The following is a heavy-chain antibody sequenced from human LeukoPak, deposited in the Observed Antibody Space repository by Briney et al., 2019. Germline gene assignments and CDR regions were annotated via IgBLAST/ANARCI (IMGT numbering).Heavy chain of an antibody. V-gene: IGHV1-2*02. J-gene: IGHJ4*02. D-gene: IGHD6-13*01. CDR1: GYTFTGYY. CDR3: ARDLGSSWYGGYYFDY. CDR2: INPNSGGT. Sequence: ASVKVSCKASGYTFTGYYMHWVRQAPGQGLEWMGWINPNSGGTNYAQKFQGRVTMTRDTSISTAYMELSRLRSDDTTVYYCARDLGSSWYGGYYFDYWGQGTLVTVSS.